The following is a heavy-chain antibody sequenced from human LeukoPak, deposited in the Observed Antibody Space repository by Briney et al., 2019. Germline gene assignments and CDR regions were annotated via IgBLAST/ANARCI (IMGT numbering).Heavy chain of an antibody. J-gene: IGHJ4*02. CDR2: ISSSSSYI. V-gene: IGHV3-21*01. D-gene: IGHD3-3*01. CDR1: GFTFSSYS. CDR3: ARDWSPNYDFWSDYWYFDY. Sequence: NPGGSLRLSCAASGFTFSSYSMNWVRQAPGKGLEWVSSISSSSSYIYYADSVKGRFTISRDNAKNSLYLQMNSLRAEDTAVYYCARDWSPNYDFWSDYWYFDYWGQGTLVTVSS.